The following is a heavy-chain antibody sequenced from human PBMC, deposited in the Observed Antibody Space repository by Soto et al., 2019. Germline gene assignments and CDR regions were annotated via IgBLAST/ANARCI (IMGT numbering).Heavy chain of an antibody. Sequence: PGESVKISCKGSGYSFTSYWIGWVRQMPGKGLEWMGIIYPGDSDTRYSPSFQGQVTISADRSITTTYLQWSSLKASDTAIYYCARLFDTSGWFDYWGQGTLVTVSS. CDR1: GYSFTSYW. V-gene: IGHV5-51*01. J-gene: IGHJ5*01. D-gene: IGHD6-19*01. CDR3: ARLFDTSGWFDY. CDR2: IYPGDSDT.